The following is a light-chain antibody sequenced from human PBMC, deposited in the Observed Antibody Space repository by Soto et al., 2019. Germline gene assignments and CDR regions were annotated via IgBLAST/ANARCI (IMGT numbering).Light chain of an antibody. V-gene: IGKV1-5*02. Sequence: DIQMTQSPSSLSASVGDRVTIICRASQSVSTRLAWYQQKPGKAPKVLIYDASSWAGGVPSRFTGSGSGTEFTLTISSLQPEDSASYYCQQSYSSWATFGGGTKVEIK. CDR1: QSVSTR. CDR2: DAS. J-gene: IGKJ4*01. CDR3: QQSYSSWAT.